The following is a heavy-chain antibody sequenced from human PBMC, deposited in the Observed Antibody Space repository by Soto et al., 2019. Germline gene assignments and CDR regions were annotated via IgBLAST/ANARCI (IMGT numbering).Heavy chain of an antibody. CDR3: ARDGPMPRTYDFWSGYYTGARGEGVNYYYYGMDV. V-gene: IGHV3-53*02. D-gene: IGHD3-3*01. Sequence: EVQLVETGGGLIQPGGSLRLSCAASGFTVSSNYMSWVRQAPGKGLEWVSVIYSGGSTYCADSVKGRFTISRDNSKNTLYLQMNSLRAEDTAVYYCARDGPMPRTYDFWSGYYTGARGEGVNYYYYGMDVWGQGTTVTVSS. CDR1: GFTVSSNY. J-gene: IGHJ6*02. CDR2: IYSGGST.